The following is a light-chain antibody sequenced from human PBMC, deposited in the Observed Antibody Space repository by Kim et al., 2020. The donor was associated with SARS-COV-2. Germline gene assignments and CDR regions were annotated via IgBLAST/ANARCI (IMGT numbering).Light chain of an antibody. Sequence: DIQMTQSPSSLSASVGDRVTLTCRASHSIYTYLNWYQLKTGKAPKLLVYVASSLQSGVPSMFSGSGSGTDFTLTISSLQPEDFATYYCQQSYSTPITFGQGTRLEIK. CDR2: VAS. CDR1: HSIYTY. CDR3: QQSYSTPIT. J-gene: IGKJ5*01. V-gene: IGKV1-39*01.